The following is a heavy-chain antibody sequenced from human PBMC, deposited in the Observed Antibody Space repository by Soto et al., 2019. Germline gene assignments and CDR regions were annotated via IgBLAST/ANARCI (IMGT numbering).Heavy chain of an antibody. CDR1: GFTFSSYW. CDR3: ARVPTTVTTPGMDV. CDR2: INPDGSTT. J-gene: IGHJ6*02. V-gene: IGHV3-74*01. Sequence: SLRLSCAASGFTFSSYWMHWVRQAPGEGLMWVSRINPDGSTTSYADSVKGRFTISRDNAKNTLYPQMNSLRVEDTAVYYCARVPTTVTTPGMDVWGQGTTVTVSS. D-gene: IGHD4-4*01.